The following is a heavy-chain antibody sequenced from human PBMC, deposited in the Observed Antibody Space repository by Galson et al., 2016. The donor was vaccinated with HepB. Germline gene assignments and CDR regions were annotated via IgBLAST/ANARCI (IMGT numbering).Heavy chain of an antibody. D-gene: IGHD5-24*01. CDR3: ARDNDGYSFEF. CDR2: IKGDGRHT. J-gene: IGHJ4*02. Sequence: SLRLSCAASGFTFSRHWMHWARQAPGKGLVWVSRIKGDGRHTVYADFVQGRFSISRDDAKNTLYLQMNRLRAEDTAVYYCARDNDGYSFEFWGQGTLVTVSS. V-gene: IGHV3-74*01. CDR1: GFTFSRHW.